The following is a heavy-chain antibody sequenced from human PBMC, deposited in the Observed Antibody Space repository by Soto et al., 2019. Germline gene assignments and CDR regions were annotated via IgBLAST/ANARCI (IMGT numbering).Heavy chain of an antibody. CDR1: GFTVSSNY. Sequence: EVQLVESGGGLVQPGGSLRLSCAASGFTVSSNYMSWVRQAPGKGLEWVSVIYSGGSTYYADSVKGRFTISRDNSKNTMYLQMNSLRAEDTAVYYCARSSRIQLWLRLGGMDVWGQGTTVTVSS. CDR3: ARSSRIQLWLRLGGMDV. J-gene: IGHJ6*02. CDR2: IYSGGST. V-gene: IGHV3-66*01. D-gene: IGHD5-18*01.